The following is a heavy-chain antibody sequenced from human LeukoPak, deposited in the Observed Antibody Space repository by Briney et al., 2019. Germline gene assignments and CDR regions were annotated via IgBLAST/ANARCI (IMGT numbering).Heavy chain of an antibody. V-gene: IGHV3-66*01. CDR2: IYIGGST. Sequence: PGGSLRLSCAASGFTVSSNNMSWVRQAPGKGLEWVSVIYIGGSTYYADSVKGRFTISRDISKNTLYLQMNSLRAEDTAVYYCARDKSANYYYYAMDVWGQGTTVTVSS. D-gene: IGHD6-13*01. CDR1: GFTVSSNN. CDR3: ARDKSANYYYYAMDV. J-gene: IGHJ6*02.